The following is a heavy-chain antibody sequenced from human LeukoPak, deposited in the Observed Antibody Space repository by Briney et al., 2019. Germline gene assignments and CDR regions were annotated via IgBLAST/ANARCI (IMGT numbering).Heavy chain of an antibody. J-gene: IGHJ4*02. Sequence: SVKVSCKASGGTFSSYAISWLRQAPGQGLEWMGSVIPIFGTANYAQKFQGRVTITTDESTSTAYMELSSLRSEDTAVYCCARDQYDSGGYYYYWGQGTLVTVSS. D-gene: IGHD3-22*01. CDR1: GGTFSSYA. CDR2: VIPIFGTA. CDR3: ARDQYDSGGYYYY. V-gene: IGHV1-69*05.